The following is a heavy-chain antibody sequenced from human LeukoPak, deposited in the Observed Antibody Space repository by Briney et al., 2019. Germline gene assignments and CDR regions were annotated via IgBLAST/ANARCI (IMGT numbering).Heavy chain of an antibody. Sequence: GGSLRLSWAASGFTFSSYAMSWVRQAPGKGREWVSAISGSGGSTYYAASVKGRFTISSDNYNNTLYLQMNSLRAEDTDVYYCAKDRQIRSGYHIDYWGQGTLVTVSS. D-gene: IGHD3-3*01. J-gene: IGHJ4*02. CDR2: ISGSGGST. CDR3: AKDRQIRSGYHIDY. V-gene: IGHV3-23*01. CDR1: GFTFSSYA.